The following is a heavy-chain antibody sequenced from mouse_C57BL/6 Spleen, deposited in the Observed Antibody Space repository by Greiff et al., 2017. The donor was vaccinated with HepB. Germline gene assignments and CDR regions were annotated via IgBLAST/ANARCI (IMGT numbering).Heavy chain of an antibody. Sequence: VKLMESGAELVRPGPSVKMSCKASGYTFTNYWIGWAKQRPGHGLEWIGDIYPGGGYTNYNEKFKGKATLTADKSSSTAYMQFSSLTSEDSAIYYCARASDGPFYFDYWGQGTTLTVSS. D-gene: IGHD2-3*01. CDR3: ARASDGPFYFDY. CDR1: GYTFTNYW. J-gene: IGHJ2*01. V-gene: IGHV1-63*01. CDR2: IYPGGGYT.